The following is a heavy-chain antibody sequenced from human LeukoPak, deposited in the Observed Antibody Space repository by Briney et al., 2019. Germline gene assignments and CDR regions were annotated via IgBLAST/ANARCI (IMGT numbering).Heavy chain of an antibody. D-gene: IGHD2-2*01. Sequence: PGGSLRLSCVASGFSFSNYWMHWVRQAPGKGLVWVSCLQSDGITTSYAESVKGRFTISRDNAKNTMYLQMNSLKAEDTAVYHCVPSAMPDLDYWGQGTLVTVSS. CDR1: GFSFSNYW. CDR2: LQSDGITT. V-gene: IGHV3-74*01. J-gene: IGHJ4*02. CDR3: VPSAMPDLDY.